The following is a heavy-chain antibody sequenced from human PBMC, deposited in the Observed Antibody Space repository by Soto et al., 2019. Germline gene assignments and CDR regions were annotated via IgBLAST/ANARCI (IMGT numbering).Heavy chain of an antibody. CDR1: GFTFSSYE. CDR3: ARSDYDFWSGVSYYYYGMDV. V-gene: IGHV3-48*03. J-gene: IGHJ6*02. Sequence: EVQLVESGGGLVQPGGSLRLSCAASGFTFSSYEMNWVRQAPGKGLEWVSYISSSGSTIYYADSVKGRFTISRDNAKNSLYLQRNSLRAEDTAVYYCARSDYDFWSGVSYYYYGMDVWGQGSTVTVSS. D-gene: IGHD3-3*01. CDR2: ISSSGSTI.